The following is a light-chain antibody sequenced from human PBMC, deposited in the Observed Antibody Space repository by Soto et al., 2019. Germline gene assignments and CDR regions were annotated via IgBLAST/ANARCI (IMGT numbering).Light chain of an antibody. CDR2: GTS. V-gene: IGKV3-20*01. CDR1: QTIGRTY. J-gene: IGKJ4*01. Sequence: EIVVTQSSCTLSLSPWDTSTLSGRASQTIGRTYLAWYQQKPGQAPRLLIFGTSSRATGIPDRFSGSGSGTDFTLSISRLEPEDFAVYYCQQYASSPLLTFGGGTKVDIK. CDR3: QQYASSPLLT.